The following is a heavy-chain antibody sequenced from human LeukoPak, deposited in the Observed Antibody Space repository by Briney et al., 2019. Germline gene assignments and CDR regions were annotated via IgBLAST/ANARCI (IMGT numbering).Heavy chain of an antibody. CDR3: ARSSPLPATYGMDV. CDR2: IYPGDSDT. Sequence: GESLKISCEGSGYSFTSYWIAWVRQMPGKGLEWMGIIYPGDSDTRYSPSFQGQVTISVDKSNNTAYLQWSSLKASDTAMYYCARSSPLPATYGMDVWGQGTTVTVSS. CDR1: GYSFTSYW. V-gene: IGHV5-51*01. D-gene: IGHD1-26*01. J-gene: IGHJ6*02.